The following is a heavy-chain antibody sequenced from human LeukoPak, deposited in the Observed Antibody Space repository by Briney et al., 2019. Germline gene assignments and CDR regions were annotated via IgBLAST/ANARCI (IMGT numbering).Heavy chain of an antibody. J-gene: IGHJ4*02. CDR3: ARGRRLREAIVVVPAAMFYFDY. V-gene: IGHV4-34*01. Sequence: SETLSLTCAVYGGSFSGYYWSWIRQPPGKGLEWIGEINHSGSTNYNPSLKSRVTISVDTSKNQFSLKLSSVTAADTAVYYCARGRRLREAIVVVPAAMFYFDYWGQGTLVTVSS. D-gene: IGHD2-2*01. CDR2: INHSGST. CDR1: GGSFSGYY.